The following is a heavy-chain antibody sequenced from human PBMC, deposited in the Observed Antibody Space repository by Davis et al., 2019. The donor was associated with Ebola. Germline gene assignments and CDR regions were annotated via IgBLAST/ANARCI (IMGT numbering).Heavy chain of an antibody. CDR3: AKEPPSTGLRYFDY. CDR1: GFTFSDNY. V-gene: IGHV3-23*01. J-gene: IGHJ4*02. CDR2: ISYTGCRT. Sequence: GESLKISCAASGFTFSDNYMTWIRQAPGKGLEWVAAISYTGCRTHYADSVKGRFTISRDNPNNTLYLQMNSLRAEDTAVYYCAKEPPSTGLRYFDYWGQGTLVTVSP. D-gene: IGHD2-8*02.